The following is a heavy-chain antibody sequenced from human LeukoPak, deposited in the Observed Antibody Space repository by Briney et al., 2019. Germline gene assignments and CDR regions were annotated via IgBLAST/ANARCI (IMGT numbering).Heavy chain of an antibody. CDR1: GFTFSSYG. J-gene: IGHJ6*04. CDR3: AKDVLWFGEGYYYGMDV. CDR2: ISYDGSNK. Sequence: PGRSLRLSCAASGFTFSSYGMHWVRQAPGKGLEWVAVISYDGSNKYYADSVKGRFTISRDNSKNTLYLQMNSLRAEDTAVYYCAKDVLWFGEGYYYGMDVWGKGTTVTVSS. V-gene: IGHV3-30*18. D-gene: IGHD3-10*01.